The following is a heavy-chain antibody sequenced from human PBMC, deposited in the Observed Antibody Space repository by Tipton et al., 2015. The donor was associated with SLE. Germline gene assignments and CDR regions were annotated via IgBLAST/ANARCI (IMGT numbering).Heavy chain of an antibody. CDR3: AKARIGVAATRGSHFDY. V-gene: IGHV4-59*11. Sequence: TLSLTCTVSGDSINKPYWSWIRPSPGRGLEWIGYIHYTGVTDYNPSLESRVTISIDTSKNQLSLRLSSVTAADTAVYYCAKARIGVAATRGSHFDYWGQGTLVTVSS. D-gene: IGHD6-19*01. CDR1: GDSINKPY. J-gene: IGHJ4*02. CDR2: IHYTGVT.